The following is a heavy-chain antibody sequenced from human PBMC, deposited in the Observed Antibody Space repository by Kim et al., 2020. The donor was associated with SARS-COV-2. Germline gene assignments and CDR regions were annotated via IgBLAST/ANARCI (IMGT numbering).Heavy chain of an antibody. CDR3: TTDSKGIFGVVIRYFDY. Sequence: GGSLRLSCAASGFTFSNAWMSWVRQAPGKGLEWVGRIKSKTDGGTTDYAAPVKGRFTISRDDSKNTLYLQMNSLKTEDTAVYYCTTDSKGIFGVVIRYFDYWGQGTLVTVSS. V-gene: IGHV3-15*01. J-gene: IGHJ4*02. CDR1: GFTFSNAW. D-gene: IGHD3-3*01. CDR2: IKSKTDGGTT.